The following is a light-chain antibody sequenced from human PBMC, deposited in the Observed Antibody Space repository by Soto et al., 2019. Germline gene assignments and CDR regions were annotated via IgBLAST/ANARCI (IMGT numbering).Light chain of an antibody. CDR1: SSDIGRYDL. V-gene: IGLV2-23*02. CDR3: CSHAGRGTVL. J-gene: IGLJ2*01. Sequence: QSVLAQPASVSGSPGQSITISCTGTSSDIGRYDLVAWYQQHPGEAPKLVIYEVTKRPSGISDRFSASKSGNTASLTISGLQAEDEATYFCCSHAGRGTVLFGGGTEVTVL. CDR2: EVT.